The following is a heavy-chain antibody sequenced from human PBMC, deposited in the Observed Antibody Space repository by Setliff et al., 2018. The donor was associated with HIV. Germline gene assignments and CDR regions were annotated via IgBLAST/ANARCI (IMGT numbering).Heavy chain of an antibody. V-gene: IGHV3-21*01. J-gene: IGHJ4*02. D-gene: IGHD3-3*01. CDR1: GFTFSSYS. CDR2: ISSGSSYI. Sequence: GGSLRLSCAASGFTFSSYSMNWVRQAPGKGLEWVSYISSGSSYIYYVDYLKGRFTISRDNAKNSLYLQMNSLRAEDTAVYYCARAASTFDVEWLPHYFDYWGQGTLVTVSS. CDR3: ARAASTFDVEWLPHYFDY.